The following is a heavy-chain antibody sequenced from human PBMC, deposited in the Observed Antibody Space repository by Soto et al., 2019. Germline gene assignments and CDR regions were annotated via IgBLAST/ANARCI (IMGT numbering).Heavy chain of an antibody. CDR2: IIPIFGIA. Sequence: QVQLVQSGAEVKKPGSSVKISCKASGGSFRSNALSWVRQAPGQGLEWMGRIIPIFGIANYAQRFQCRVTITADESTGTADMELSSLRAEDTAVYYCARVGEYCGGACPQYFQHWGQGTLVTVSS. CDR1: GGSFRSNA. D-gene: IGHD2-21*02. J-gene: IGHJ1*01. V-gene: IGHV1-69*15. CDR3: ARVGEYCGGACPQYFQH.